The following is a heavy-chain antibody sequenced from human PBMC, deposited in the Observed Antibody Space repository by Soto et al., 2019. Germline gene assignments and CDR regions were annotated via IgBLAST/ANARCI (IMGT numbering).Heavy chain of an antibody. J-gene: IGHJ3*02. CDR2: IDPNSGGT. D-gene: IGHD1-26*01. CDR3: ASKELDI. Sequence: ASVKVSCKASGYTFAGYYMHWVRQAPGQGLEWMGWIDPNSGGTNYAQKFQGWVTMARDTSISTAYMELSRLRSDDTAVYYCASKELDIWGQGTMVTVSS. CDR1: GYTFAGYY. V-gene: IGHV1-2*04.